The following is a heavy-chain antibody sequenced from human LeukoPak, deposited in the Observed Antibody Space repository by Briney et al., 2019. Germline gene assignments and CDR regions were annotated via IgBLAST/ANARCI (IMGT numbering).Heavy chain of an antibody. D-gene: IGHD6-13*01. CDR1: GYTFTSYG. Sequence: ASVTVSCTASGYTFTSYGITWVRQAPGQGLEWMGWISVYNGNTNYAQKLQGRVTMTTDTSTSTAYMELRSLRSDDTAIYYCARDREAAGQKLTDYWGQGTLVTVSS. CDR3: ARDREAAGQKLTDY. V-gene: IGHV1-18*01. J-gene: IGHJ4*02. CDR2: ISVYNGNT.